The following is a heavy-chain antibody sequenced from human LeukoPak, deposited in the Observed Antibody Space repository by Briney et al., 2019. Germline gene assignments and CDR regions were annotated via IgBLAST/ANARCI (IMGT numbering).Heavy chain of an antibody. CDR1: GFTFSSYE. Sequence: GGSLRLPCAASGFTFSSYEMNWVRQAPGKGLEWVSYISSSGSTIYYADSVKGRFTISRDNAKNSLYLQMNSLRAEDTAMYYCARDPGWGHFDYWGQGTLVTVSS. CDR2: ISSSGSTI. D-gene: IGHD3-10*01. V-gene: IGHV3-48*03. J-gene: IGHJ4*02. CDR3: ARDPGWGHFDY.